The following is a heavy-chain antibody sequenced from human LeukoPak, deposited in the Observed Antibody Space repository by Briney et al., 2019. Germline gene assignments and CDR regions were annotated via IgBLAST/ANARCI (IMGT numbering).Heavy chain of an antibody. CDR2: IYYSGST. V-gene: IGHV4-59*08. Sequence: SETLSLTCTVSGDSISSHYWSWIRQPPGKGLEWIGYIYYSGSTYYNPSLKSRVTISVDTSKNQFSLKLSSVTAADTAVYYCARGSRTFHYYYYGMDVWGQGTTVTVSS. CDR3: ARGSRTFHYYYYGMDV. CDR1: GDSISSHY. J-gene: IGHJ6*02.